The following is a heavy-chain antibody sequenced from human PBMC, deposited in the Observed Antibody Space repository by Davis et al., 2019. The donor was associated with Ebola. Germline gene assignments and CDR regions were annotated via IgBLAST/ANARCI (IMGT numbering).Heavy chain of an antibody. J-gene: IGHJ1*01. CDR3: AKDEAYCDGDCYPEYFQH. CDR1: GFTFSSYA. V-gene: IGHV3-23*01. Sequence: GESLKISCAASGFTFSSYAMNWVRQAPGKGLEWVVGISGSGGRTYHADSVKGRFTISRDNSKNTLYLQMNSLRAEDTAVYYCAKDEAYCDGDCYPEYFQHWGQGTLVTVSS. D-gene: IGHD2-21*02. CDR2: ISGSGGRT.